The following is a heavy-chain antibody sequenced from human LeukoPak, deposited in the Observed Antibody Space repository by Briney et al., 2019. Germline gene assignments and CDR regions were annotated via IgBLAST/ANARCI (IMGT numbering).Heavy chain of an antibody. CDR2: IYSGGST. Sequence: GGSLSLSCAASGFTFSSYAMSWVRQAPGKGLEWVSVIYSGGSTYYADSVKGRFTISRDNSKNTLYLQMNSLRAEDTAVYYCARERPYGGDFDYWGQGTLVTVSS. V-gene: IGHV3-53*01. CDR3: ARERPYGGDFDY. CDR1: GFTFSSYA. J-gene: IGHJ4*02. D-gene: IGHD4-23*01.